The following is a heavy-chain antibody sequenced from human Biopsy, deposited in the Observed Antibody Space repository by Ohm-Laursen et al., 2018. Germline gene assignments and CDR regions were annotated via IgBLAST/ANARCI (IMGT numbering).Heavy chain of an antibody. V-gene: IGHV4-4*07. CDR3: ARTPGVAVAGRFFDL. J-gene: IGHJ2*01. D-gene: IGHD6-19*01. Sequence: PSETLSLTCSVSGGSVDDYFWNWIRQPAGKGLEWIGRIYSTGRSSAYHPSFQSRVTMSLDTSNKQFSLKLTSVTAADTAVYYCARTPGVAVAGRFFDLWGRGPLVTVSS. CDR2: IYSTGRSS. CDR1: GGSVDDYF.